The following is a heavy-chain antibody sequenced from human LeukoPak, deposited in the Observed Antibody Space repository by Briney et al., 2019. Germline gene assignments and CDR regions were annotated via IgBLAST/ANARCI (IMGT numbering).Heavy chain of an antibody. Sequence: GGSLRLSRAASGFTFSTYWMHWVRQAPGKGLVWVSRISSDGSITSYADSVKGRFTISRDNAKNTLYLQMNSLRAEDTAVYYCARDPGVGLRYFDWLDYWGQGTLVTVSS. D-gene: IGHD3-9*01. CDR3: ARDPGVGLRYFDWLDY. J-gene: IGHJ4*02. CDR1: GFTFSTYW. CDR2: ISSDGSIT. V-gene: IGHV3-74*01.